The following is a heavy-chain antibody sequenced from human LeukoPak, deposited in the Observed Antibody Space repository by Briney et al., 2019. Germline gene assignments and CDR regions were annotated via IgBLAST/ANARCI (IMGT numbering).Heavy chain of an antibody. CDR1: GYSFIDYY. CDR3: ARDLGGRWLQLQVFDY. CDR2: INPNSGGT. J-gene: IGHJ4*02. Sequence: ASVKVSCKTSGYSFIDYYIHWVRQAPGHGLEWMGWINPNSGGTNYAQKFQGRVTMTRDTSISTAYMELSRLRSDDTAMYYCARDLGGRWLQLQVFDYWGQGTLVTVSS. V-gene: IGHV1-2*02. D-gene: IGHD5-24*01.